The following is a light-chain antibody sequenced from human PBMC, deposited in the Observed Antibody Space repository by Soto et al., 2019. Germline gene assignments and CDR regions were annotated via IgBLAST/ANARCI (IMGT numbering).Light chain of an antibody. CDR2: AAS. CDR3: QQYNSYPWT. J-gene: IGKJ1*01. Sequence: EFVLTQSPGTLSLSPAERATLSCRASQTVRNNYLAWYQQKPGQAPRLLIYAASSLQSGVPSRFSGSGSGTEFTLTITSLQPDDFATYYCQQYNSYPWTFGQGTKVDIK. V-gene: IGKV3-20*01. CDR1: QTVRNNY.